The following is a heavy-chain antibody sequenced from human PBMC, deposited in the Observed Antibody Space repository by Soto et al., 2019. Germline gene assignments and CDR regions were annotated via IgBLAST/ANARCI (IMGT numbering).Heavy chain of an antibody. Sequence: PSETLSLTCTVSGGSISSYYWSWIRQPPGKGLEWIGYIYYSGSTNYNPSLRSRITISVDTSNNQFSLKLSSVTAADTAVYYCARHHRYCSGASCYSFDYWGQGTLVSVSS. D-gene: IGHD2-15*01. CDR3: ARHHRYCSGASCYSFDY. CDR1: GGSISSYY. V-gene: IGHV4-59*08. J-gene: IGHJ4*02. CDR2: IYYSGST.